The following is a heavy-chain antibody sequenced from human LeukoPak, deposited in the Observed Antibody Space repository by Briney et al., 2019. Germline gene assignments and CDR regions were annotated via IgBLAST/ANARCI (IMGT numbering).Heavy chain of an antibody. V-gene: IGHV3-30*03. CDR3: ATLKYSESYTVDY. CDR1: GFTFRSYG. J-gene: IGHJ4*02. D-gene: IGHD1-26*01. CDR2: ISYDGSNK. Sequence: PGRSLRLSCAASGFTFRSYGMHWVRQAPGKGLEWVAVISYDGSNKYYADSVKGRFTISRDNSKNMLYLQMNSLRAEDTAMYYCATLKYSESYTVDYWGQGTLVTVSS.